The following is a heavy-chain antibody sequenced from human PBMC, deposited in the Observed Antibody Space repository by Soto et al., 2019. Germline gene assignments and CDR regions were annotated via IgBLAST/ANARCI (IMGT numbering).Heavy chain of an antibody. Sequence: WETLSLTCTVSGGSISSSSYYWGWIRQPPGKGLEWIGSIYYSGSTYYNPSLKSRVTISVDTSKNQFSLKLSSVTAADTAVYYCARQERDYYDSSGYYPYFDYWGQGTLVTVSS. D-gene: IGHD3-22*01. CDR3: ARQERDYYDSSGYYPYFDY. CDR2: IYYSGST. CDR1: GGSISSSSYY. V-gene: IGHV4-39*01. J-gene: IGHJ4*02.